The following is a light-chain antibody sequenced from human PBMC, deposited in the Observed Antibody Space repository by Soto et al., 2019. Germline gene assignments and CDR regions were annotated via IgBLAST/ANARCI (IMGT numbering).Light chain of an antibody. V-gene: IGKV1-5*03. CDR2: KAS. CDR3: QHYISYSEA. CDR1: QTISSW. Sequence: IQMTQSPSTLSGSVGDRVTITCRASQTISSWLAWYQQKPGKAPKLLIYKASTLKSGVPSRFSGSGSGTEFTLTISSLQPDDFATYYCQHYISYSEAFGQGPKV. J-gene: IGKJ1*01.